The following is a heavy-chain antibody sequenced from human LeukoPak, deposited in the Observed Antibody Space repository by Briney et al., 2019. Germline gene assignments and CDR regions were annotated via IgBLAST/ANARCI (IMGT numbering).Heavy chain of an antibody. D-gene: IGHD3-16*01. CDR1: GGSISHSSYY. Sequence: SETLSLTCTVSGGSISHSSYYLGWIRQPPGKGLEWIGSIYYSGSTFYNPSLKSRVTISLDTSKKQFSLKLRSVTAADTAVYYCARGGITSLLNWFDPWGQGILVTVSS. J-gene: IGHJ5*02. V-gene: IGHV4-39*07. CDR2: IYYSGST. CDR3: ARGGITSLLNWFDP.